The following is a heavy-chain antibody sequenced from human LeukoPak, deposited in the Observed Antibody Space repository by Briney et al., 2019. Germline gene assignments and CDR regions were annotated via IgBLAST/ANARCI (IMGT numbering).Heavy chain of an antibody. CDR1: GFTFSSYS. J-gene: IGHJ4*02. CDR2: ISSSSSYI. V-gene: IGHV3-21*01. CDR3: AREEYSSGWHCPDY. Sequence: GGSLRLSCAASGFTFSSYSMNWVRQAPGKGLEWVSSISSSSSYIYYADSVKGRFTISRDNAKNSLYLQMNSLRAEDTAVYYCAREEYSSGWHCPDYWGQATLVTVSS. D-gene: IGHD6-19*01.